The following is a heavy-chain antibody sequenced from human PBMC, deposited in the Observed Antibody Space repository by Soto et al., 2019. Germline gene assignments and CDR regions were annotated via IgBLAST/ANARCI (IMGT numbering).Heavy chain of an antibody. V-gene: IGHV1-69*02. J-gene: IGHJ4*02. CDR1: GGTFSSYT. CDR2: IIPILGIA. Sequence: QVQLVQSGAEVKKPGSSVKVSCKASGGTFSSYTISWVRQAPGQGLEWMGRIIPILGIANYAQKFQGRVTITEGKHTSTDYVELSRLRSEDQAVYCCASSGGGVAYLDYWGQGTLVTVS. D-gene: IGHD2-15*01. CDR3: ASSGGGVAYLDY.